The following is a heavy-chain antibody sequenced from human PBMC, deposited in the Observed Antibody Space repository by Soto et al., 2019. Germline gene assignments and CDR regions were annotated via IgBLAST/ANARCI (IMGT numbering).Heavy chain of an antibody. J-gene: IGHJ4*02. CDR3: ALKPRLAAAEFVY. D-gene: IGHD6-13*01. CDR1: DYSINSDSNL. V-gene: IGHV4-28*01. Sequence: SETLSLTCTVSDYSINSDSNLWGWIRQPPGKGLEWIGYIHSGGSSYYNPSLKSRVTMSVDTAKNQFSLKLTSVTAVDTAVYYWALKPRLAAAEFVYWGQGVLVTVS. CDR2: IHSGGSS.